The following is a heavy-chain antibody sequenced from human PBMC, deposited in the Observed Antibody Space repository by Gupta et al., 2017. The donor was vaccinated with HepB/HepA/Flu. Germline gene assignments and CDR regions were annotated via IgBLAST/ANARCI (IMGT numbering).Heavy chain of an antibody. V-gene: IGHV3-23*01. D-gene: IGHD5-12*01. CDR2: IAATGTVK. CDR1: ALPFSYSP. J-gene: IGHJ6*03. Sequence: EAQLLESGGDLVQPGGSLRLSCAASALPFSYSPLRWVRQAPGKGLEWVSAIAATGTVKYYADSVRGRFSVSRDTSKNTLYLQMNSLSAEDTAIYYCAKVGVPTTQALYFYYHMDVWGKGTTVTVSS. CDR3: AKVGVPTTQALYFYYHMDV.